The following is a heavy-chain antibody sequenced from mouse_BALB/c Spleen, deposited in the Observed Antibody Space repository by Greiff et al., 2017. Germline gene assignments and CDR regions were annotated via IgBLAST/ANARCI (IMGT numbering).Heavy chain of an antibody. CDR1: GYTFTDYN. CDR2: INPNNGGT. D-gene: IGHD1-1*01. Sequence: VQLQQSGPELVKPGASVKIPCKASGYTFTDYNMDWVKQSHGKSLEWIGDINPNNGGTIYNQKFKGKATLTVDKSSSTAYMELRSLTSEDTAVYYCARTAYYYGSSSWFAYWGQGTLVTVSA. CDR3: ARTAYYYGSSSWFAY. V-gene: IGHV1-18*01. J-gene: IGHJ3*01.